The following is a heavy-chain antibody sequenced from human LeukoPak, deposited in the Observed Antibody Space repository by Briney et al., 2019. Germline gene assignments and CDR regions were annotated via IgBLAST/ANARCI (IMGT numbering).Heavy chain of an antibody. CDR2: IGTHNGNT. CDR1: GYTFTSYG. CDR3: ARDFWYCTNGVCPSDY. Sequence: ASVKVSCKTSGYTFTSYGVSWVRQAPGQGLEWMGWIGTHNGNTNYAQKLQGRVIMTTDISTSTAYMELRSLRSDDTAVYYCARDFWYCTNGVCPSDYWGQGTLVTVSS. V-gene: IGHV1-18*01. D-gene: IGHD2-8*01. J-gene: IGHJ4*02.